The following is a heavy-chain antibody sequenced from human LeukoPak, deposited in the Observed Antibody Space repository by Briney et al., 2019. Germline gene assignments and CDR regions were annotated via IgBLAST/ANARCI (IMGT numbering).Heavy chain of an antibody. Sequence: ASVNVSCKSSVYTFTIYYMHWVRQARGKGGEGVGIINSSGGSTSYAQNFQGRVTMTSDPSTSTVYMELSSLRSEDTAVYYCARDTPGDIVATGYFDYWGQGTLVTVSS. CDR2: INSSGGST. D-gene: IGHD5-12*01. J-gene: IGHJ4*02. V-gene: IGHV1-46*03. CDR1: VYTFTIYY. CDR3: ARDTPGDIVATGYFDY.